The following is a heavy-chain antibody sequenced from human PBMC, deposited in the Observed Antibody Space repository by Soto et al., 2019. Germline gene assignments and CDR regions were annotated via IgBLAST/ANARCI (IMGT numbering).Heavy chain of an antibody. CDR3: AHSGPPYSYGPPWFDY. Sequence: QITLKESGPTLVKPTQTLTLTCTFSGFSLSTSGVGVGWIRQPPGKALEWLALIYCNDDKRYSPSLKSRITLPKDPSKNQVVLTMTNMDPVDTATYYCAHSGPPYSYGPPWFDYWGQGTLVTVSS. J-gene: IGHJ4*02. V-gene: IGHV2-5*01. D-gene: IGHD5-18*01. CDR2: IYCNDDK. CDR1: GFSLSTSGVG.